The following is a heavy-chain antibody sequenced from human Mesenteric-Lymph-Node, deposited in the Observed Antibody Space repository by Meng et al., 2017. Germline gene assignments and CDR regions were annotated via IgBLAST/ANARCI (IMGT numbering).Heavy chain of an antibody. CDR2: ISYDGSNK. CDR3: ARGGRR. CDR1: GFTFSNYA. V-gene: IGHV3-30*01. Sequence: VQLVESGGGVVQPGRSLRLFCAASGFTFSNYAMHWVRQAPGKGLEWVAVISYDGSNKYYAASVKGRFTISRDNSKNTLYLQMNSLRPEDTAVYYCARGGRRWGQGTLVTVSS. J-gene: IGHJ4*02. D-gene: IGHD1-14*01.